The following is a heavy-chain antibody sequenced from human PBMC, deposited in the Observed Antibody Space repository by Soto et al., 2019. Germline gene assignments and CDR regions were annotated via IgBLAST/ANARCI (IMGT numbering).Heavy chain of an antibody. V-gene: IGHV3-49*03. D-gene: IGHD6-6*01. J-gene: IGHJ6*02. Sequence: GGSLRLSCTASGFTFGDYAMSWFRQAPGKGLEWVGFIRSKAYGGTTEYAASVKGRFTISRDDSKSIAYLQMNSLKTEDTAVYYCTRDLTQLVAYGMDVWGQGTTVTVSS. CDR3: TRDLTQLVAYGMDV. CDR1: GFTFGDYA. CDR2: IRSKAYGGTT.